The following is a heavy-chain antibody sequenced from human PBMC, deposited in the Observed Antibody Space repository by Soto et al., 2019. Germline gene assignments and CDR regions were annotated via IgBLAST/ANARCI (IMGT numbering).Heavy chain of an antibody. V-gene: IGHV1-18*01. CDR2: ISAYNGNT. Sequence: GASVKVSCKASGYTFTSYGSSWVRQAPGQGLEWTGWISAYNGNTNYAQKLQGRVTMTTDTSTSTAYMELRSLRSDDTAVYYCARDPVDDFWSGPSDYWGQGTLVTVSS. D-gene: IGHD3-3*01. CDR3: ARDPVDDFWSGPSDY. J-gene: IGHJ4*02. CDR1: GYTFTSYG.